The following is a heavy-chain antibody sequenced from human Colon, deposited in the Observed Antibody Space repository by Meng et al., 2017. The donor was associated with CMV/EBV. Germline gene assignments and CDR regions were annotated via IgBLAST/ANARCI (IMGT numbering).Heavy chain of an antibody. CDR1: GFTFSNYW. D-gene: IGHD1-26*01. CDR2: ISWNSGSI. J-gene: IGHJ4*02. CDR3: AKDRSYSAFGYFDD. Sequence: SLKISCAASGFTFSNYWMHWVRQAPGKGLVWVSGISWNSGSIGYADSVKGRFTISRDNAKNSLDLELNSLRLDDTGLYYCAKDRSYSAFGYFDDWGQGTLVTVSS. V-gene: IGHV3-9*01.